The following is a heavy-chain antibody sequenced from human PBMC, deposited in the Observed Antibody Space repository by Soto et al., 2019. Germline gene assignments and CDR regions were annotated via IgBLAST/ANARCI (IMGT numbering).Heavy chain of an antibody. CDR2: IIPIFGTA. V-gene: IGHV1-69*13. CDR1: GGTFSSYA. D-gene: IGHD3-16*02. Sequence: ASVKVSCKASGGTFSSYAISWVRQAPGQGLEWMGGIIPIFGTANYAQRFQGRVTITADESTSTAYMELSSLRSEDTAVYYCASAGPYDYVWGSYPPFDPWGQGTLVTVSS. J-gene: IGHJ5*02. CDR3: ASAGPYDYVWGSYPPFDP.